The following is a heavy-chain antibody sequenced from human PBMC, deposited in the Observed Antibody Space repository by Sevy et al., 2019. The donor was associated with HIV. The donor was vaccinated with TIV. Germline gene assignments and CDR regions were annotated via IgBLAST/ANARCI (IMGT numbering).Heavy chain of an antibody. Sequence: GGSLRLSCAASGFIFSTSPMHWVRQAPGKGLECVGILSYDDSYENYADSVKGRFTISRDNSKNTLYLQMNSLRTEDTAVYYCAKDDLGSIDYWGQGTRVTVSS. CDR2: LSYDDSYE. V-gene: IGHV3-30-3*02. CDR1: GFIFSTSP. J-gene: IGHJ4*02. CDR3: AKDDLGSIDY. D-gene: IGHD3-10*01.